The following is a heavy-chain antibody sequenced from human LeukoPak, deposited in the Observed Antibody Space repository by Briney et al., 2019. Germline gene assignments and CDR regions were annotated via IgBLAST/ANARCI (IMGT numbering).Heavy chain of an antibody. J-gene: IGHJ4*02. CDR1: GGSISSSSYY. CDR3: ARSRIVGATDLDY. V-gene: IGHV4-39*07. Sequence: SETLSLTCTVSGGSISSSSYYWGWIRQPPGKGLEWIGSIYYSGSTYYNPSLKSRVTISVDTSKNQFSLKLSSVTAADTAVYYCARSRIVGATDLDYWGQGTLVTVSS. D-gene: IGHD1-26*01. CDR2: IYYSGST.